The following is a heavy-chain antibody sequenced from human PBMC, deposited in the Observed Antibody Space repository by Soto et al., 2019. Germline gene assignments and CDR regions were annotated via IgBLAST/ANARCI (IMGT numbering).Heavy chain of an antibody. CDR2: TIPMFATA. Sequence: SVKVSCKASGGSFSNYIFSWVRQAPGQGLEWMGGTIPMFATAQYAQKLQGRVTITADESTSTVYMDLTSLRSDDTAVYYCARGLFGQQWLVGFDTWGQGTPVTVSS. V-gene: IGHV1-69*13. CDR3: ARGLFGQQWLVGFDT. J-gene: IGHJ4*02. D-gene: IGHD6-19*01. CDR1: GGSFSNYI.